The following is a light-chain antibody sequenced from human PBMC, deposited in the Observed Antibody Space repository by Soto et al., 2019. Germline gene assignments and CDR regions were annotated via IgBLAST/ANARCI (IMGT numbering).Light chain of an antibody. CDR2: LNNDGSH. J-gene: IGLJ3*02. V-gene: IGLV4-69*01. Sequence: QLVLTQSPSASASLGASAKLTGTLSGGPSSYAIAWHQQQPEKGPRYLMKLNNDGSHNKGDGIPDRFSGSSSGAERYLTISSLQSEDEADYYCQTWGTGFLVFGGGTKLTVL. CDR1: GGPSSYA. CDR3: QTWGTGFLV.